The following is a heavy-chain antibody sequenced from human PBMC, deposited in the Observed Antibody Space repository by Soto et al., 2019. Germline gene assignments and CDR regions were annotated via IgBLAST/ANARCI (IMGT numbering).Heavy chain of an antibody. V-gene: IGHV4-30-2*01. CDR1: GGSISSGGYS. CDR3: AAGGGQPRYY. Sequence: LQLQESGSGLVKPSQTLSLTCAVSGGSISSGGYSWSWIRQPPAKGLEWIGYIYHSGSTYYNPSLKSRVTISVDRSKNQFSLKLSSVTAADTAVFYCAAGGGQPRYYWGQGTLVTVSS. CDR2: IYHSGST. D-gene: IGHD1-26*01. J-gene: IGHJ4*02.